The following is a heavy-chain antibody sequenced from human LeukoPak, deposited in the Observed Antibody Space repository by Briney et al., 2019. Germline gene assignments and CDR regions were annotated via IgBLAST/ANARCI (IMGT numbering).Heavy chain of an antibody. D-gene: IGHD3-10*01. CDR2: ISWNSGSI. J-gene: IGHJ4*02. CDR1: GFTFDDYA. V-gene: IGHV3-9*01. CDR3: AKDRGGYFDY. Sequence: GGSLRLSCAASGFTFDDYAMHWVRQAPGKGLEWVSGISWNSGSIGYADSVKGRFTISRDNAKNSLYLQMNSLRAEDTALYYCAKDRGGYFDYWGQGTLVTVSS.